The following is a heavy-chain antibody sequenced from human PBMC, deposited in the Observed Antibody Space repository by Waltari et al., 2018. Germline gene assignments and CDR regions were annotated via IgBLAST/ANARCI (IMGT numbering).Heavy chain of an antibody. Sequence: EVQLVQSGAEVKKPGESLKISCKGSGYSFTSYWIGWVRQMPGKGLEWMGIIYPGDSDTRYSTSFQGQVTIAADKSISTAYLQWSSLKASDTAMYYCARGEDSSGYYPGAAFDIWGQGTMVTVSS. CDR1: GYSFTSYW. V-gene: IGHV5-51*01. CDR3: ARGEDSSGYYPGAAFDI. CDR2: IYPGDSDT. D-gene: IGHD3-22*01. J-gene: IGHJ3*02.